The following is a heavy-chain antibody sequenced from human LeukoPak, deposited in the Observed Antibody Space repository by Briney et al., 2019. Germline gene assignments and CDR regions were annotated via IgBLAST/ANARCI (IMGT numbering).Heavy chain of an antibody. V-gene: IGHV4-38-2*01. CDR2: IYHSGST. CDR3: ARRKGPIFPFDY. J-gene: IGHJ4*02. CDR1: GYSISSGYY. Sequence: SETLSLTCAVPGYSISSGYYWGWIRQPPGKGLEWIGSIYHSGSTYYNPSLKSRVTISVDTSKNQFSLKLSSVTAADTAVYYCARRKGPIFPFDYWGQGTLVTVSS. D-gene: IGHD1-14*01.